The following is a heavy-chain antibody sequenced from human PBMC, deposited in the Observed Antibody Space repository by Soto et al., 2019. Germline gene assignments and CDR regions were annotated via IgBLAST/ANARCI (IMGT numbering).Heavy chain of an antibody. J-gene: IGHJ6*03. CDR1: GFTFDDYG. CDR3: AREWVGEEGIVVVPAVYYYYYMDV. Sequence: GGSLRLSCAASGFTFDDYGMSWVRQAPGKGLEWVSGINWNGGVTGYADSVKGRFTISRDNAKNSLYLQMNSLRAEDTALYHCAREWVGEEGIVVVPAVYYYYYMDVWGKGTTVTVSS. D-gene: IGHD2-2*01. V-gene: IGHV3-20*01. CDR2: INWNGGVT.